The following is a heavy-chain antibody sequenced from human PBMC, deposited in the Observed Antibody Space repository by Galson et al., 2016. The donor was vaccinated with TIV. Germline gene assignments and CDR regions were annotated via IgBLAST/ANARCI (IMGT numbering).Heavy chain of an antibody. Sequence: ETLSLTCTVSGGSISSSTNYWGWIRQPPGKGLEWIGSIYYSGSTSYNPSLKSRVTISVDTSTNQFSLKLRSVTAADTAVYYCATGGQGFGTFDYWGQGTLITVSS. CDR1: GGSISSSTNY. CDR2: IYYSGST. D-gene: IGHD3-16*01. J-gene: IGHJ4*02. CDR3: ATGGQGFGTFDY. V-gene: IGHV4-39*01.